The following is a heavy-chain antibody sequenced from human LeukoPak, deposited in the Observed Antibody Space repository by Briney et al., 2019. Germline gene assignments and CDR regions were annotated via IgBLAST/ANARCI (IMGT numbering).Heavy chain of an antibody. Sequence: ASVKVSCKASGYTFTSYYMHWVRQAPGQGLEWMGWINPNSGGTNYAQKFQGRVTMTRDTSISTAYMELGRLRSDDTAVYYCARDRDNWSPASFNWFDPWGQGTLVTVSS. V-gene: IGHV1-2*02. CDR2: INPNSGGT. CDR1: GYTFTSYY. D-gene: IGHD1-20*01. J-gene: IGHJ5*02. CDR3: ARDRDNWSPASFNWFDP.